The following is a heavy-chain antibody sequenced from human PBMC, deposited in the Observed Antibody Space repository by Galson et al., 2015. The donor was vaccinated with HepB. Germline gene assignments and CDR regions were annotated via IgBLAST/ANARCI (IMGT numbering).Heavy chain of an antibody. CDR2: ISKDGTKQ. CDR1: GFTFSNFA. CDR3: VRDRQGASFEVVNEPFDI. Sequence: SLRLSCAASGFTFSNFAMHWVRQAPGKGLEWVAIISKDGTKQYYADSVGGRFTISRDNSRNTLFVQLNSLRVEDTAVYYCVRDRQGASFEVVNEPFDIWGQGTMVTVSS. V-gene: IGHV3-30-3*01. J-gene: IGHJ3*02. D-gene: IGHD3-3*01.